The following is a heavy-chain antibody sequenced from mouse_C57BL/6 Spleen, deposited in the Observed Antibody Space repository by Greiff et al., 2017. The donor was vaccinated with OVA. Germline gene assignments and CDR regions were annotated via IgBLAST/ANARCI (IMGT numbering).Heavy chain of an antibody. CDR2: ISSGSSTI. V-gene: IGHV5-17*01. CDR3: APGNGAMDY. CDR1: GFTFSDYG. D-gene: IGHD2-1*01. J-gene: IGHJ4*01. Sequence: EVHLVESGGGLVKPGGSLKLSCAASGFTFSDYGMHWVRQAPEKGLEWVAYISSGSSTIYYADTVKGRFTISRDNAKNTLFLQITSLRSEDTAMCYCAPGNGAMDYWGQGTSVTVSS.